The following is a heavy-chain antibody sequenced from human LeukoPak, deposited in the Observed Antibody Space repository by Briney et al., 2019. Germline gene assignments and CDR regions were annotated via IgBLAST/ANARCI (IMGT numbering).Heavy chain of an antibody. Sequence: GGSLRLACAASGFTFSDYSMTWVRQAPGKGREWISYISIDSGTIYYSDSVKGRFTISRDNAKNSLYLQMNSLRAEDTAVYYCARLKGRYYDSSGYYPFSPWGQGSLVTVSS. CDR3: ARLKGRYYDSSGYYPFSP. V-gene: IGHV3-48*01. D-gene: IGHD3-22*01. J-gene: IGHJ5*02. CDR1: GFTFSDYS. CDR2: ISIDSGTI.